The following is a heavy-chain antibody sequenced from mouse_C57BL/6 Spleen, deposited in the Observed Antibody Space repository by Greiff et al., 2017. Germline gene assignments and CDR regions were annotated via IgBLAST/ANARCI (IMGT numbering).Heavy chain of an antibody. CDR3: AREKGSSYWFAY. Sequence: VQLKESGPELVKPGASVKMSCKASGYTFTDYNMHWVKQSHGKSLEWIGYINPNNGGTSYNQKFKGKATLTVNKSSSTAYMELRSLTSEDSAVYYCAREKGSSYWFAYWGQGTLVTVSA. J-gene: IGHJ3*01. CDR2: INPNNGGT. D-gene: IGHD1-1*01. V-gene: IGHV1-22*01. CDR1: GYTFTDYN.